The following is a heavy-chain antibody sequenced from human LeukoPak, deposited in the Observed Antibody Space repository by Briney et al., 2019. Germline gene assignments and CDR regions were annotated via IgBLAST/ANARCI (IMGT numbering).Heavy chain of an antibody. Sequence: SETLSLTCTVSGGSISNYSWSWIRQPPGKGLEWIAYIYYSGSTNYNPSLKSRVTISVDTSTNQFSLKLRYVTAADTAVYYCVKDPRYSYGSWGQGTLVTVSS. D-gene: IGHD5-18*01. V-gene: IGHV4-59*01. CDR3: VKDPRYSYGS. CDR2: IYYSGST. CDR1: GGSISNYS. J-gene: IGHJ1*01.